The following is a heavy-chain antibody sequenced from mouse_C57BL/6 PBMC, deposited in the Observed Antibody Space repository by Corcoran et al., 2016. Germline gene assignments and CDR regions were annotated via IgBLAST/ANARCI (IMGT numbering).Heavy chain of an antibody. J-gene: IGHJ4*01. CDR3: ARRERGPGDY. V-gene: IGHV1-26*01. CDR2: INPNNGGT. Sequence: EVQLQQSGPELVKPGASVKISCKASGYTFTDYYMNWVKQSHGKSLEWIGDINPNNGGTSYNQKFKGKATLTVDKSSSTAYMELRSLTSEDSAVYYCARRERGPGDYWGQGTSVTVSS. CDR1: GYTFTDYY.